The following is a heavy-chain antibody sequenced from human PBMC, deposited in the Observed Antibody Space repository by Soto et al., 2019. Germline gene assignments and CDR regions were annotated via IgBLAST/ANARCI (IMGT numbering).Heavy chain of an antibody. J-gene: IGHJ4*02. V-gene: IGHV1-69*12. CDR2: IIPIFGTA. D-gene: IGHD6-13*01. CDR3: ARVGQVVQAVGDSYYVDY. Sequence: QVQLVQSGAEVKKPGSSVKVSCKASGGTFSSYAISWVRQAPGQGLEWMGGIIPIFGTANYAQKFQGRVTTTDDESTSTAYMELRSLRAEDTAVYYCARVGQVVQAVGDSYYVDYWGQGTLVTVSS. CDR1: GGTFSSYA.